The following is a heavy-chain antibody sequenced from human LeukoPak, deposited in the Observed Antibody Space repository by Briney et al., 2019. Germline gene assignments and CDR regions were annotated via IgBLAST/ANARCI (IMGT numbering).Heavy chain of an antibody. Sequence: ASAKVSCKASRYTFTGYYMHWVRQAPGQGLECLGWINPNSGGTNYAQKFQGRVTMTRDTSISTAYMELSRLTFDDTAVYYCARDLDIVVVPATMMDDGFDIWGQGTMVTVSS. D-gene: IGHD2-2*01. V-gene: IGHV1-2*02. CDR3: ARDLDIVVVPATMMDDGFDI. CDR2: INPNSGGT. CDR1: RYTFTGYY. J-gene: IGHJ3*02.